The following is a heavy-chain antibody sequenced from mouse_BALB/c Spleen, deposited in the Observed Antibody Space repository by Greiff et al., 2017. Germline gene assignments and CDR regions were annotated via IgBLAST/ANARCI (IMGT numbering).Heavy chain of an antibody. CDR2: INPYNDGT. D-gene: IGHD2-14*01. CDR3: ARSGVRNAMDY. CDR1: GYTFTSYV. V-gene: IGHV1-14*01. Sequence: VQLKESGPELVKPGASVKMSCKASGYTFTSYVMHWVKQKPGQGLEWIGYINPYNDGTKYNEKFKGKATLTSDKSSSTAYMELSSLTSEDSAVYYCARSGVRNAMDYWGQGTSVTVSS. J-gene: IGHJ4*01.